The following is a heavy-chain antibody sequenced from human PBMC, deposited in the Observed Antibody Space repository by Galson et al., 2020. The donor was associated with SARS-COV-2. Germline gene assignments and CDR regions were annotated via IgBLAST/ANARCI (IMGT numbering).Heavy chain of an antibody. Sequence: SETLSLTCSVSGDSISSHSWSWVRQPPGKGLEWIGSLYYNGNTHYSPSLRSRVTISVDPSQNQFSVELDSVTAADTALYFCARVARSTSYGKFDSWGQGTLVTVSS. CDR3: ARVARSTSYGKFDS. CDR1: GDSISSHS. V-gene: IGHV4-59*11. J-gene: IGHJ4*02. CDR2: LYYNGNT. D-gene: IGHD4-17*01.